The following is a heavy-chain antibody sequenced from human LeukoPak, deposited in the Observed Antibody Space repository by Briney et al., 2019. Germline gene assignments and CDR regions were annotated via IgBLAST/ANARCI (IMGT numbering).Heavy chain of an antibody. CDR1: GFTFSSYS. CDR2: ISSSSSYI. J-gene: IGHJ4*02. CDR3: ARTPDSEFDY. V-gene: IGHV3-21*01. Sequence: GGSLRLSCAASGFTFSSYSMNWVRQAPGKGLEWVSSISSSSSYIYYADSVKGRFTISRDNAKNSLQLQINSLGAEDTAVYYGARTPDSEFDYWGQGTLVTVSS. D-gene: IGHD2-21*01.